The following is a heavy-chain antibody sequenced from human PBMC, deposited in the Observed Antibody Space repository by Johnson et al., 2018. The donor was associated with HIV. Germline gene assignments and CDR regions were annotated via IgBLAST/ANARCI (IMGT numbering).Heavy chain of an antibody. Sequence: QVQLVESGGGLVQPGRSLRLSCAASGFTFDDYAMHWVRQAPGKGLEWVAVIWYDGSNKYYADSVKGRFTISRDNSKNTLYLEMNSLKTEDTAVYYCTTVLAGTNSFGIWGQGTMVTVSS. D-gene: IGHD6-19*01. CDR2: IWYDGSNK. V-gene: IGHV3-33*08. CDR1: GFTFDDYA. CDR3: TTVLAGTNSFGI. J-gene: IGHJ3*02.